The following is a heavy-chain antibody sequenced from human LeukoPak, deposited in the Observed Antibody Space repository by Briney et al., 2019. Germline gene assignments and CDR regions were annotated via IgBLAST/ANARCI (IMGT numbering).Heavy chain of an antibody. Sequence: GGSLRLSCAASGFPLSSYSINWVRPAPGKGLEWVSYINFDSITVNYADSVKGRFTISRDNAKNSLYLQMNSLRAEDTAVYYCSTAKFDNWGQGTLVTVSS. CDR1: GFPLSSYS. CDR2: INFDSITV. CDR3: STAKFDN. V-gene: IGHV3-48*01. J-gene: IGHJ4*02.